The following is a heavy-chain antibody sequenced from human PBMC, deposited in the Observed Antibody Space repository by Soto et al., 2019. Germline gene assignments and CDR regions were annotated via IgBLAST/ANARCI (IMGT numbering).Heavy chain of an antibody. Sequence: SETLSLTCAVSGGSISSGGYSWSWIRQPPGKGLEWIGYIYHSGSTYYNPSLKSRVTISVDRSKNQFSLKLSSVTAADTSVYSCARAMIVVDLNWFDPWGKRTMVTVCS. CDR1: GGSISSGGYS. D-gene: IGHD3-22*01. CDR3: ARAMIVVDLNWFDP. V-gene: IGHV4-30-2*01. J-gene: IGHJ5*02. CDR2: IYHSGST.